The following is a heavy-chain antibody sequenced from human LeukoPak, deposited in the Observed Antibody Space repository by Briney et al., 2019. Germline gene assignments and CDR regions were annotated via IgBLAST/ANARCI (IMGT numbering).Heavy chain of an antibody. D-gene: IGHD5-18*01. V-gene: IGHV1-46*01. J-gene: IGHJ4*02. Sequence: ASVTVSCKASGYTFTSYYMHWVRQAPGQGLEWMGIINPSGGSTSYAQKFQGRVTMTRDTSTSTVYMELSSLRSEDTAVYYCARDRGASVDTDYYFDYWGQGTLVTVSS. CDR1: GYTFTSYY. CDR3: ARDRGASVDTDYYFDY. CDR2: INPSGGST.